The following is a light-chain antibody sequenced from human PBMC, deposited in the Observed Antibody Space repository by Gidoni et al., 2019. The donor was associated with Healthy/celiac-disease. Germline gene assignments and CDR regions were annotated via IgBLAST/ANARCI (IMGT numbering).Light chain of an antibody. CDR1: SLRSYY. J-gene: IGLJ2*01. CDR2: GKN. CDR3: NSRDSSGNHLDVV. Sequence: SSELTQDPAVSVALGQTVRITFQGDSLRSYYASWYQQKPGQAPVLVIYGKNNRPPGIPDRFSGSSSGNTASLTITGAQAEDEADYYCNSRDSSGNHLDVVFGGGTKLTVL. V-gene: IGLV3-19*01.